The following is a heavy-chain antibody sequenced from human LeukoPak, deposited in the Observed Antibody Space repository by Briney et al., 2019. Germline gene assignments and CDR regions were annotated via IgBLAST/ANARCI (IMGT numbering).Heavy chain of an antibody. D-gene: IGHD1-26*01. J-gene: IGHJ4*02. CDR1: GFTFSSYA. CDR2: ISYDGSNE. V-gene: IGHV3-30-3*01. CDR3: AGDRSGSYLAFDY. Sequence: GGSLRLSCAASGFTFSSYALHWVRQTPGKGLDWVAVISYDGSNEYYADSVKGRFTISRDNSKNTLYLQMNSLRAVDTAVYYCAGDRSGSYLAFDYWGQGTLVTVSS.